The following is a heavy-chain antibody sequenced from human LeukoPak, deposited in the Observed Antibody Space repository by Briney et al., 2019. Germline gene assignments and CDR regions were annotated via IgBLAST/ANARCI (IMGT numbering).Heavy chain of an antibody. CDR2: IRYDGSNK. V-gene: IGHV3-30*02. D-gene: IGHD5-12*01. J-gene: IGHJ4*02. CDR3: APPGGGYSGYDDFDY. Sequence: GGSLRLSCAASGFTFSSYGIHWVRQAPGKGLEWVAFIRYDGSNKYYTDSVKGRFTISRDNSKNTLYLQMNSLRAEDTAVYYCAPPGGGYSGYDDFDYWGQGTLVTVSS. CDR1: GFTFSSYG.